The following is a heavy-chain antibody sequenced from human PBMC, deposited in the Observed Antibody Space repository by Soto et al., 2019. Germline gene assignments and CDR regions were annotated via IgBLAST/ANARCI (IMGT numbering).Heavy chain of an antibody. CDR2: INSDGSST. D-gene: IGHD2-21*01. V-gene: IGHV3-74*01. Sequence: EVQLVESGGGLVQPGGSLRLSCAASGFTFSSYWMHWVRHAPGKGLVWVSRINSDGSSTSYADSVKGRFTISRDNAKNTLDLQMISLRAEDTAVYYCARDHVVSRNWFDPWGQGTLVTVSS. CDR1: GFTFSSYW. J-gene: IGHJ5*02. CDR3: ARDHVVSRNWFDP.